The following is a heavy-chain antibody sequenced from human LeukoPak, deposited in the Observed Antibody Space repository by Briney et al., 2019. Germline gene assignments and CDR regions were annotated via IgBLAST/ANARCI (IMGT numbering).Heavy chain of an antibody. J-gene: IGHJ6*03. CDR3: AKVVITALYRYHYMDV. Sequence: GGSLRLSCAGSGFTFSNYAMSWVRQAPGKGLEWVSGISSSGGTTNYVDSVKGRFTISRDDSKKTLYPQMNSLRAEDTAVYYCAKVVITALYRYHYMDVWGKGTTVTVSS. V-gene: IGHV3-23*01. CDR2: ISSSGGTT. CDR1: GFTFSNYA. D-gene: IGHD1-14*01.